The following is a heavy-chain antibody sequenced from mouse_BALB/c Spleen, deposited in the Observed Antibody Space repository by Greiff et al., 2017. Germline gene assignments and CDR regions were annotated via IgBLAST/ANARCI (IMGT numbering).Heavy chain of an antibody. Sequence: EVHLVESGGGLVQPGGSRKLSCAASGFTFSSFGLHWVRQAPEKGLEWVAYISSGSSTIYYADTVKGRFTISRDNPKNTLFLQMTSLRSEDTAMYYCARLTGTVAYWGQGTLVTVSA. CDR3: ARLTGTVAY. J-gene: IGHJ3*01. CDR1: GFTFSSFG. V-gene: IGHV5-17*02. D-gene: IGHD4-1*01. CDR2: ISSGSSTI.